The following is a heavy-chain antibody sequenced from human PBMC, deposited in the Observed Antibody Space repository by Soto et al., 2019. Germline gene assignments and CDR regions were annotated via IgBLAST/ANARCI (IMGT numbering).Heavy chain of an antibody. CDR2: INAGNGNT. D-gene: IGHD6-13*01. CDR1: GYTFTSYA. V-gene: IGHV1-3*01. J-gene: IGHJ5*02. CDR3: AKTPYTSSWSYFDP. Sequence: ASVKVSCKASGYTFTSYAMHWVRQAPGQRLEWMGWINAGNGNTKYSQKFQGRVTMTTDTSASTAYMELRSLRSDDTAVYYCAKTPYTSSWSYFDPWGQGTLVTVSS.